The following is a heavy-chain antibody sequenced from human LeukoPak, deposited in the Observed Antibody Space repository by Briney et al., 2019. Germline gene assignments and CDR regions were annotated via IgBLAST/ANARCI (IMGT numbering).Heavy chain of an antibody. D-gene: IGHD2/OR15-2a*01. CDR3: AKDSMADSLPLDY. CDR2: ISGSGGST. V-gene: IGHV3-23*01. Sequence: GGSLRLSCAASGFTFSSYAMSGVRQAPGKGLEWVSAISGSGGSTYYADSVKGRFTISRDNSKNTLYLQMNSLRAEDTAVYYCAKDSMADSLPLDYWGQGTLVTVSS. CDR1: GFTFSSYA. J-gene: IGHJ4*02.